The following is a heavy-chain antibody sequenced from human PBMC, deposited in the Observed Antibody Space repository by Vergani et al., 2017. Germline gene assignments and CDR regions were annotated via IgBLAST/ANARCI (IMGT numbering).Heavy chain of an antibody. Sequence: QVQLVESGGGVVQPGRSLRLSCAASGFTFSSYGMHWVRQAPGKGLEWVAVIWYDGSNKYYADSVKGRFTISRDNSKNTLYLQMNSLRAEDTAVYYCARVPITMISRPRAFDIWGQGTMVTVSS. D-gene: IGHD3-22*01. CDR2: IWYDGSNK. V-gene: IGHV3-33*01. J-gene: IGHJ3*02. CDR1: GFTFSSYG. CDR3: ARVPITMISRPRAFDI.